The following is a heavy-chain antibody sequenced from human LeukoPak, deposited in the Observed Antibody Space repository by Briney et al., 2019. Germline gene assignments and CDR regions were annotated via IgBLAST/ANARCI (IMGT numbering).Heavy chain of an antibody. CDR1: GGSFSGYY. V-gene: IGHV4-34*01. CDR2: INHSGST. J-gene: IGHJ6*02. CDR3: ARDPRYGMDV. Sequence: SETLSLTCAVYGGSFSGYYWSWIRQPPVKGLEWIGEINHSGSTNYNPSLKSRVTISVDTSKNQFSLKLSSVTAADTAVYYCARDPRYGMDVWGQGTTVTVSS.